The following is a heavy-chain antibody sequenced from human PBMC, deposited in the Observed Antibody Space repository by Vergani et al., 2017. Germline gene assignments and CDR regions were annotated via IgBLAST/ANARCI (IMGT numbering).Heavy chain of an antibody. J-gene: IGHJ5*02. CDR2: IYYSGST. Sequence: QVPLQESGPGLVKPSETLSLTCTVPGGSISSYYWSWIRQPPGKGLEWIGYIYYSGSTNYNPSLKSRVTIPVDTSKNQFSLKLSSVTASDTAVYYCARGLKKRGWYGGSGENWFDPWGQGTLVTVSS. D-gene: IGHD6-19*01. CDR1: GGSISSYY. CDR3: ARGLKKRGWYGGSGENWFDP. V-gene: IGHV4-59*12.